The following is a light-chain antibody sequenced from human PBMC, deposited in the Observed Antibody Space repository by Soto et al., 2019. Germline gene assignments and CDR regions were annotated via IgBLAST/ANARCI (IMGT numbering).Light chain of an antibody. J-gene: IGLJ1*01. Sequence: QSALTQPASVSGSPGQSITISCTGSSSDVGGYNYVSWYQQYPGKAPKLMIYDVTNRPSGVSNRFSGSKSGNTASLTIFGLQPEDEADYYCSSYTSRRTYVFGTGTKLTVL. CDR1: SSDVGGYNY. V-gene: IGLV2-14*01. CDR2: DVT. CDR3: SSYTSRRTYV.